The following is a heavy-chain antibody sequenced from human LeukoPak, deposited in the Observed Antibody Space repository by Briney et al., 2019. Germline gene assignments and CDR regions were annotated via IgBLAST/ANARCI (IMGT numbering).Heavy chain of an antibody. CDR1: GFTFTSYY. CDR3: ASAQYGGNHFDY. J-gene: IGHJ4*02. CDR2: INPSGGST. Sequence: ASVKVSCKASGFTFTSYYMHWVRQAPGQGLEWMGIINPSGGSTSYAQKFQGRVTMTRDMSTSTVYMELSSLRSEDTAVYYCASAQYGGNHFDYWGQGTLVTVSS. V-gene: IGHV1-46*01. D-gene: IGHD4-23*01.